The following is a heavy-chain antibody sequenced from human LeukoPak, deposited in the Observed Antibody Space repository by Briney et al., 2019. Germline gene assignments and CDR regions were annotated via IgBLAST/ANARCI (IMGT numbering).Heavy chain of an antibody. CDR3: TRVGIRPLWFGESTFDY. CDR1: GFTFGDYA. V-gene: IGHV3-49*04. J-gene: IGHJ4*02. CDR2: IRSKAYGGTT. D-gene: IGHD3-10*01. Sequence: PGGSLRLSCTASGFTFGDYAMSWVHQAPGKGLEWVGFIRSKAYGGTTEYAASVKGRFTISRDDSKSIAYLQMNSLKTEDTAVYYCTRVGIRPLWFGESTFDYWGQGTLVTVSS.